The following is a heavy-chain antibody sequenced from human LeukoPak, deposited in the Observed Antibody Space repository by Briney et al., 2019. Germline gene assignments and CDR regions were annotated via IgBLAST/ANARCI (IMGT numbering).Heavy chain of an antibody. CDR2: ISGSGGST. D-gene: IGHD2-15*01. J-gene: IGHJ3*02. CDR1: GFTFSSYA. Sequence: GGSLRLSCATSGFTFSSYAMSWVRQAPGKGLEWVSAISGSGGSTYYADSVKGRFTISRDNAKNSLYLQMNSLRAEDTAVYYCARDRGNTPLGYCSGGSCPRGAFDIWGQGTMVTVSS. CDR3: ARDRGNTPLGYCSGGSCPRGAFDI. V-gene: IGHV3-23*01.